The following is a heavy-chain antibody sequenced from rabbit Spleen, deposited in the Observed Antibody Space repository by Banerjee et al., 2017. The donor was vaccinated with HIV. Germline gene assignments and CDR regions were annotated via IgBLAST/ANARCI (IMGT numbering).Heavy chain of an antibody. CDR1: GFSFSYSYW. D-gene: IGHD4-1*01. CDR2: IAGVSSAFT. CDR3: AADDASGWGADYFKL. V-gene: IGHV1S45*01. J-gene: IGHJ4*01. Sequence: QEQLEESGGDLVKPEGSLTLTCTASGFSFSYSYWICWVRQAPGKGLEWIACIAGVSSAFTYSATWAKGRFTCSKTSSTTVTLQMTSLTVADTATYFCAADDASGWGADYFKLWGQGTLVTVS.